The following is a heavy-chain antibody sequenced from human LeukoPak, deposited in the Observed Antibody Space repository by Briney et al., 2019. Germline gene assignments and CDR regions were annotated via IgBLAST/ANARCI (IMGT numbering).Heavy chain of an antibody. D-gene: IGHD2-15*01. V-gene: IGHV4-39*02. CDR1: GGSISSSSYY. J-gene: IGHJ6*02. Sequence: PSETLSLTCTVSGGSISSSSYYWGWIRQPPGKGLEWFGSIYYSGSTYYNPSLKSRVTISVDTSKNQFSLKLSSVTAADTAVYYCAREEVVVAANTYYYYGMDVWGRGTTVTVS. CDR3: AREEVVVAANTYYYYGMDV. CDR2: IYYSGST.